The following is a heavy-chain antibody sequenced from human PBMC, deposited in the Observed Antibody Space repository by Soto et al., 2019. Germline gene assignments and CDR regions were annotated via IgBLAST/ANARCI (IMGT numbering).Heavy chain of an antibody. V-gene: IGHV1-69*01. CDR3: ARHTRNQFDP. CDR1: GG. CDR2: FMPLFGTA. J-gene: IGHJ5*02. Sequence: QVQLVQSGAEVKKPGSSVRVSCKASGGINWVRQAPGHGLEWMGGFMPLFGTADYAQRFQGRVTITADELTTTSYMELRSLRSEDTAVYYCARHTRNQFDPWGQGTLVTVSS.